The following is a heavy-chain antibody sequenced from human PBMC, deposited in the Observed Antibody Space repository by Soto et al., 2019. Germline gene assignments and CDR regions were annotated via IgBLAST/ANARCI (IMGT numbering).Heavy chain of an antibody. CDR1: GFTFTRYS. CDR3: ARESEDLTSNFDY. V-gene: IGHV3-21*06. CDR2: ISSTTNYI. J-gene: IGHJ4*02. Sequence: PRVSCAASGFTFTRYSMNWVRQAPGKGLEWVSSISSTTNYIYYGDSMKGRFTISRDNAKNSLYLEMNSLRAEDTAVYYCARESEDLTSNFDYWGQGTMVTVSS.